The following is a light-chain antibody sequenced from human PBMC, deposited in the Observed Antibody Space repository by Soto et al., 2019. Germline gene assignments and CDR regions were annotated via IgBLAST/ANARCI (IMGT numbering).Light chain of an antibody. CDR1: SSNIGGNS. CDR2: DDN. V-gene: IGLV1-51*01. J-gene: IGLJ1*01. CDR3: GSWDSSLSAYV. Sequence: VLPQPPSVSAAPGQKVTISCSGSSSNIGGNSVSWYQQLPGTAPKLHIYDDNKRPSGIPDRFSGSKSGTSATLGITGFQTGDEADYYCGSWDSSLSAYVFGTGTKGTV.